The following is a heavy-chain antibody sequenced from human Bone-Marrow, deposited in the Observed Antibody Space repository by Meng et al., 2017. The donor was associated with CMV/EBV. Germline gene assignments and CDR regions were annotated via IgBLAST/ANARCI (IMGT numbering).Heavy chain of an antibody. D-gene: IGHD2-2*01. Sequence: FTSYGVSWVRQAPGQGLEWMGWISAYNGNTNYAQKLQGRVTMTTDTSTSTAYMELRSLRSDDTAVYYCARDSRRLGYCSSTSCFDYWGQGTLVTVSS. V-gene: IGHV1-18*01. J-gene: IGHJ4*02. CDR2: ISAYNGNT. CDR3: ARDSRRLGYCSSTSCFDY. CDR1: FTSYG.